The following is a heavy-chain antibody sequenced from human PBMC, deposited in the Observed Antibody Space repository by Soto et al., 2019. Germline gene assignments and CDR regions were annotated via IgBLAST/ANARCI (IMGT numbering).Heavy chain of an antibody. V-gene: IGHV1-2*02. CDR1: GYTFTGYY. J-gene: IGHJ6*02. D-gene: IGHD2-2*01. CDR2: INPNSGGT. Sequence: ASVKVSCKASGYTFTGYYMHWVRQAPGQGLEWMGWINPNSGGTNYAQKFQGRVTMTRDTSISTAYMELSRLRSDDTAVYYCARSRLHQLHYYYYGMDVWGQGTTVTVSS. CDR3: ARSRLHQLHYYYYGMDV.